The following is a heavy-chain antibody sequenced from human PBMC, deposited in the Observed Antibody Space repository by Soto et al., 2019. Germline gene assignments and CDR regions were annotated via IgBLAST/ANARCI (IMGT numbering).Heavy chain of an antibody. J-gene: IGHJ4*02. V-gene: IGHV3-9*01. Sequence: EVQLVESGGGLVQPGRSLRLSCAASGFTFDDYAMHWVRQAPGKGLEWVSGISLNSGSIGYADSVKGRFTISRDNAEDSRYPQMHSLRAEDTALYFCAKGGQLLTEGGGYWGQGTLVTVSS. CDR3: AKGGQLLTEGGGY. CDR2: ISLNSGSI. D-gene: IGHD2-2*01. CDR1: GFTFDDYA.